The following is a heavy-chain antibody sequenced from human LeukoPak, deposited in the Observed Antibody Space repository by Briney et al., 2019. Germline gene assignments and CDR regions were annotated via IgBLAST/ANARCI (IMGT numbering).Heavy chain of an antibody. CDR3: ARDPVPTDY. CDR1: GFTFSSFE. D-gene: IGHD6-19*01. J-gene: IGHJ4*02. CDR2: ISSSGSTI. V-gene: IGHV3-48*03. Sequence: GGSLRLSCAASGFTFSSFEMSWVRQAPGKGLEWVSYISSSGSTIYYADSVKGRLTVSRDNAKNSLDLQMNSLRAEDTAVYYCARDPVPTDYWGQGALVTVSS.